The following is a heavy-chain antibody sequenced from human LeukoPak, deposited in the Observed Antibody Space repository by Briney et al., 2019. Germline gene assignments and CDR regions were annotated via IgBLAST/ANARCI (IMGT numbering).Heavy chain of an antibody. CDR2: IPYSGGT. J-gene: IGHJ5*02. D-gene: IGHD1-1*01. Sequence: SETLSLTCTVSGGSISSYYWSWIRQPPGKGLEWIGYIPYSGGTNFNPSLKSRVTISVDTSKNQFSLKLSSVTAADTAVYYCAREGTAGTNLNWFDPWGQGTLVTVSS. V-gene: IGHV4-59*01. CDR1: GGSISSYY. CDR3: AREGTAGTNLNWFDP.